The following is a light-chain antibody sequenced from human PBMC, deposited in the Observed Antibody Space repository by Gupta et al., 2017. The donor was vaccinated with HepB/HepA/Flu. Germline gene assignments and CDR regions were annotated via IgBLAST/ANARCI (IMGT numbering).Light chain of an antibody. CDR3: ATWDDSLNGPE. Sequence: QSVLTPPPSASGTPGQRVPISCSGSSSNIGRNAVNWYQQLPGTAPKLLIYSTNQRPSGVPDRFSGSKSGTSASLAISGLQSEDEADYYCATWDDSLNGPEFGGGTKLTVL. CDR2: STN. CDR1: SSNIGRNA. V-gene: IGLV1-44*01. J-gene: IGLJ3*02.